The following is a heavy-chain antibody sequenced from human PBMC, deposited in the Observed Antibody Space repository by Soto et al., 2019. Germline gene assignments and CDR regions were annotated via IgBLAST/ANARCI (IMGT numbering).Heavy chain of an antibody. CDR3: VRDYASDSGVHLDF. J-gene: IGHJ4*02. Sequence: QVQLVQSGTEVKKPGASVKVSCKASGYRVTQYVIHWVRQAPGQRLEWMGWIGAGDGKTYYSQNFHGRVTITKDTSASPVYMELSSLVSEDTAVYYCVRDYASDSGVHLDFWGQGTLVTVSS. CDR2: IGAGDGKT. CDR1: GYRVTQYV. D-gene: IGHD3-22*01. V-gene: IGHV1-3*01.